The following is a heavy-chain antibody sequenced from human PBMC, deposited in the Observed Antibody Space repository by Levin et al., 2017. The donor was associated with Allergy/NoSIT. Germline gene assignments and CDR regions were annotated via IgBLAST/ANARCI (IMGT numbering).Heavy chain of an antibody. J-gene: IGHJ4*02. CDR1: GFTFSNYA. V-gene: IGHV3-30-3*01. Sequence: SCAASGFTFSNYAMHWVRQAPGKGLEWVAIISFDGTNKYYADSVKGRFTISRDNSKNTLYLQMNSLRAEDTAVYYCARDDAVDGFDYWGQGTLVTVSS. CDR2: ISFDGTNK. CDR3: ARDDAVDGFDY. D-gene: IGHD6-19*01.